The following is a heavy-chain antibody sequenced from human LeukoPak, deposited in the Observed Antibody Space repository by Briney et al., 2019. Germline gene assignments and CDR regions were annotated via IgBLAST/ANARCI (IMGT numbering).Heavy chain of an antibody. Sequence: GGSLRLSCAATGFTFRNYAMNWVRQAPGKGLEWVSAISGSGDYTYYADSVKGRFTISRDNSKNTLHLQMNGLRADDTAIYYCAKDFFGPSPHSSGELDFWGQGTLVTVSS. CDR2: ISGSGDYT. V-gene: IGHV3-23*01. CDR3: AKDFFGPSPHSSGELDF. CDR1: GFTFRNYA. D-gene: IGHD3-22*01. J-gene: IGHJ4*02.